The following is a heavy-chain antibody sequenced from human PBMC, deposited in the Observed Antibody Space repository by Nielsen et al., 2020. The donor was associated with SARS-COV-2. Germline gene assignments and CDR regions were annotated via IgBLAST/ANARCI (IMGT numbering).Heavy chain of an antibody. CDR2: ISDSGGST. Sequence: GGSLRLSCAASGFTFSSYAMSWVRQAPGKGLEWVSAISDSGGSTYYADSVKGRFTISRDNSRNTLFLQMNSLRAEDTAVYYCAKVLVAGTNAFDFWGQGTMVTVSS. D-gene: IGHD6-19*01. CDR3: AKVLVAGTNAFDF. J-gene: IGHJ3*01. V-gene: IGHV3-23*01. CDR1: GFTFSSYA.